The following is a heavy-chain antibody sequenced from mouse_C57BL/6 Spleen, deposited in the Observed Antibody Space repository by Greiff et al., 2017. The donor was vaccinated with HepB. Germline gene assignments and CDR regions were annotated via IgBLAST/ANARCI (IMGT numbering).Heavy chain of an antibody. CDR1: GYAFSSYW. D-gene: IGHD6-1*01. V-gene: IGHV1-80*01. Sequence: VQGVESGAELVKPGASVKISCKASGYAFSSYWMNWVKQRPGKGLEWIGQIYPGDGDTNYNGKFKGKATLTADKSSSTAYMQLSSLTSEDSAVYFCARDSPGYAMDYWGQGTSVTVSS. J-gene: IGHJ4*01. CDR2: IYPGDGDT. CDR3: ARDSPGYAMDY.